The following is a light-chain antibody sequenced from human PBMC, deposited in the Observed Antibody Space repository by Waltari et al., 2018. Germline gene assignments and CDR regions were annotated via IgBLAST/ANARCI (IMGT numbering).Light chain of an antibody. CDR2: AAS. CDR1: QSVSTW. V-gene: IGKV1-5*03. J-gene: IGKJ1*01. CDR3: QQYNTYSGT. Sequence: DIQMTQSPSTLSASIGDRVTITCRASQSVSTWLAWYQQKPGKAPKLLMYAASGLESGVPSRFSGSGSGTEFTLTINSLQPDDFATYYCQQYNTYSGTFGQGTKVEIK.